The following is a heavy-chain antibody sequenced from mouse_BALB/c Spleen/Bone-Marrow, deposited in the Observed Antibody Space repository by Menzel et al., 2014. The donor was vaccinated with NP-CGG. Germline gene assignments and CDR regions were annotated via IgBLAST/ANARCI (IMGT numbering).Heavy chain of an antibody. CDR3: ARGVVYYYAMDY. V-gene: IGHV1-69*02. J-gene: IGHJ4*01. Sequence: QVQLQQSGAELVKPGASVNLSCKASGYTFTNYWMHWVKQRPGQGLVWIGEIDPSDSYSNYNQNFKGKATLTVDKSSSTAYMQLTSLTSEDSAVYYCARGVVYYYAMDYWGQGTSVTVSS. CDR1: GYTFTNYW. CDR2: IDPSDSYS.